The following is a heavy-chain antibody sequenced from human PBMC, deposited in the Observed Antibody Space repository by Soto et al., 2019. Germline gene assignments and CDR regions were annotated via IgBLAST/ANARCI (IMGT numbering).Heavy chain of an antibody. D-gene: IGHD4-17*01. Sequence: QVQLVESGGGVVLPGRSLRLSCAASGFIFTSYPMHWVRQAPGKGLEWVAVISTDGRDKHYADSVKGRFTISRDNSQNTMNLQMESLRPEDRALDVCARARARAAGVYDVDFWGQGTLVTVSS. J-gene: IGHJ4*02. CDR2: ISTDGRDK. V-gene: IGHV3-30*04. CDR1: GFIFTSYP. CDR3: ARARARAAGVYDVDF.